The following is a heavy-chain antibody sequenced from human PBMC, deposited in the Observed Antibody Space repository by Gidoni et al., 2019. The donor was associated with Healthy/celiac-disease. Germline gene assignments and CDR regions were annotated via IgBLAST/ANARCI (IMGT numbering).Heavy chain of an antibody. CDR3: ARVWDSSGYYTLPDY. J-gene: IGHJ4*02. CDR1: GFTFSSYS. Sequence: EVQLVESGGGLVQPGGSLRLSCAASGFTFSSYSMNWVRQAPGKGLEWVSYISSSSSTIYYADSVKGRFTISRDNAKNSLYLQMNSLRAEDTAVYYCARVWDSSGYYTLPDYWGQGTLVTVSS. CDR2: ISSSSSTI. V-gene: IGHV3-48*01. D-gene: IGHD3-22*01.